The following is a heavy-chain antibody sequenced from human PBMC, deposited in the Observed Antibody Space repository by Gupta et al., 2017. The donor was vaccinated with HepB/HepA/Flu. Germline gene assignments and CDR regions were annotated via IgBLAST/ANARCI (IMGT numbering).Heavy chain of an antibody. CDR1: GYTFPRSY. CDR2: IDPNSGET. CDR3: AGEVDFWTPGDAGDI. Sequence: QAPLVLSGAEVKQPGPSVRVSCKAFGYTFPRSYIHWGRQAPGQGIEWMGWIDPNSGETFDAQSFRGRITMTRDTSINTAYMELSGLRSDDTALYYCAGEVDFWTPGDAGDIWGQGTMGAGAS. J-gene: IGHJ3*02. V-gene: IGHV1-2*02. D-gene: IGHD3/OR15-3a*01.